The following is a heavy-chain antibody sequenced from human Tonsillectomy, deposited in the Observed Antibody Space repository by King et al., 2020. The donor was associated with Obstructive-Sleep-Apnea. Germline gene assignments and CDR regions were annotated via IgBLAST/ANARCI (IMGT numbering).Heavy chain of an antibody. J-gene: IGHJ6*02. Sequence: VTLKESGPALVKPTQTLTLTCTFSGFSLSTSGMCVSWIRQPPGKALEWLARIHWDDDKYYSTSLKTRLTISKDTSKNQVVLTITNMDPVDTGTYYCARYQVGAVPSAHYGMDVWGQGTTVTVSS. V-gene: IGHV2-70*11. D-gene: IGHD1-26*01. CDR1: GFSLSTSGMC. CDR2: IHWDDDK. CDR3: ARYQVGAVPSAHYGMDV.